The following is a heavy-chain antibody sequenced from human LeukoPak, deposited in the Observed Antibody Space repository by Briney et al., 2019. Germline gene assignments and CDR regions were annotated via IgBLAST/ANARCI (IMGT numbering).Heavy chain of an antibody. CDR3: AKDRYCSSTRCYGDFDY. CDR2: ISGSGDSA. D-gene: IGHD2-2*01. Sequence: GGSLRLSCEASGFTFSSYAMSWVRQAPGKGLEWVSVISGSGDSAFYADSVKGQFTISGDNSKNTVHLQMNSLRAEDTAVYYCAKDRYCSSTRCYGDFDYWGQGTLVTVSS. CDR1: GFTFSSYA. J-gene: IGHJ4*02. V-gene: IGHV3-23*01.